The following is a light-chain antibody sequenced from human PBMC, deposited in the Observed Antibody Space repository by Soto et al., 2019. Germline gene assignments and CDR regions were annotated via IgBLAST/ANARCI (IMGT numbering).Light chain of an antibody. V-gene: IGKV1-9*01. Sequence: DIQLTQSPSFLSASVRDRVTITCRASQGIGSSLAWYQQKPGKAPKLLIYSASTLQSGVPSRFSGSGSGTEFTLTISSLQPEDLVTYFCQQLNTCPHPFGQGTKLEIK. J-gene: IGKJ2*01. CDR3: QQLNTCPHP. CDR1: QGIGSS. CDR2: SAS.